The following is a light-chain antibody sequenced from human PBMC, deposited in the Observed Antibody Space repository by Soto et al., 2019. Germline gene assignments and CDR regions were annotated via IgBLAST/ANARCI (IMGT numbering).Light chain of an antibody. CDR3: QQSYSTLYT. CDR1: QSIGTS. CDR2: AAS. V-gene: IGKV1-39*01. J-gene: IGKJ2*01. Sequence: DIQMTQSPSSLSASIGDRVTITCRASQSIGTSLSWHQQKSGRAPKLLIHAASTLQSGVPSRFSGSGSGTEFTLTISSLQPEDVAVYYCQQSYSTLYTFGQGTNLEIK.